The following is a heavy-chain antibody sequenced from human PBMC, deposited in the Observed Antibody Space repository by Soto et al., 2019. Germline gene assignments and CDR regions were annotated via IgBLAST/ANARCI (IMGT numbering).Heavy chain of an antibody. V-gene: IGHV5-51*01. J-gene: IGHJ6*02. CDR1: GYTFSTYW. CDR2: IYPADSDT. CDR3: ARRGYDYYSGMDV. Sequence: ESLKISCKGSGYTFSTYWIAWVRQMPGEGLEWMGIIYPADSDTTYSPSFQGQVTISADKSISTAYLQWSSLKASDSAIYYCARRGYDYYSGMDVWGQGTTVTVSS.